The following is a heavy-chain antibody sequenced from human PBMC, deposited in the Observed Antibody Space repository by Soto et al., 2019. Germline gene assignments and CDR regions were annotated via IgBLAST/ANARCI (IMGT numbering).Heavy chain of an antibody. CDR1: GSSFISYG. J-gene: IGHJ4*02. CDR2: ISAYNGNT. Sequence: QVQLVQSGAEVKKRGASVKVSCKACGSSFISYGISWVRQAPGKGLEWMGWISAYNGNTNYAKKPQDRVTMTTDTTTSTAYMELRSLRSDDTAVYNCARDHSTYYGDHVLLGNKFAYWVQGTLVTVSS. V-gene: IGHV1-18*01. CDR3: ARDHSTYYGDHVLLGNKFAY. D-gene: IGHD4-17*01.